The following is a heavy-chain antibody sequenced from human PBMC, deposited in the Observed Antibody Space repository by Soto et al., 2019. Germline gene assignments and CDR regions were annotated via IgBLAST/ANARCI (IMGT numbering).Heavy chain of an antibody. CDR2: IIPIFGTA. J-gene: IGHJ5*02. Sequence: SVKVSCKASGGTFSSYAISWVRQAPGQGLEWMGGIIPIFGTANYAQKFQGRVTITADESTSTAYMELSSLRSEDTAVYYCAREVGSNYDFWSGYYRRWFDPWGQGTLVTVSS. CDR3: AREVGSNYDFWSGYYRRWFDP. CDR1: GGTFSSYA. D-gene: IGHD3-3*01. V-gene: IGHV1-69*13.